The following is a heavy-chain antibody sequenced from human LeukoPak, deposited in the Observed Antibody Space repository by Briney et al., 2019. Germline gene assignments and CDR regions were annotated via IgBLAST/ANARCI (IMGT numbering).Heavy chain of an antibody. Sequence: GGSLRLSCAASGFTLSSHTISWVRQAPGKGLEWVSSIRSSGRDKFYADSVKGRFTIARDDAKNSLFLQMNSLRAEDTAVYYCARGPGIAVAPLQHWGQGTLVTVSS. D-gene: IGHD6-19*01. CDR1: GFTLSSHT. V-gene: IGHV3-21*01. CDR3: ARGPGIAVAPLQH. CDR2: IRSSGRDK. J-gene: IGHJ1*01.